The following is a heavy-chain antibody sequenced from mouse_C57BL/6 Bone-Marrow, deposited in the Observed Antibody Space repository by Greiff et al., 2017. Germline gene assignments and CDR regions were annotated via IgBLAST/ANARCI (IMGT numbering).Heavy chain of an antibody. V-gene: IGHV5-6*02. CDR3: ARHGNYYGSSIDY. Sequence: EVKLVESGGDLVKPGGSLKLSCAASGFTFSSYGMSWVRQTPDKRLEWVATISSGGSYTYYPDSVKGRFTISRDNAKNTLYLQMSSLKSEDTAMYYCARHGNYYGSSIDYWGQCTTLTVSS. CDR2: ISSGGSYT. CDR1: GFTFSSYG. J-gene: IGHJ2*01. D-gene: IGHD1-1*01.